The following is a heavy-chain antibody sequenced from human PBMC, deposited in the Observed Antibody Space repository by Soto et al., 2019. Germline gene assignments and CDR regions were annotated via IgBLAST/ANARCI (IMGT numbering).Heavy chain of an antibody. J-gene: IGHJ4*02. D-gene: IGHD3-16*01. V-gene: IGHV3-74*01. Sequence: PGGSLRLSCAASGFAFSNYWMHWVRQAPGKGLVWVSRFNNDGSDTVYADSVNGRFIISRDNAKNTLYLQMNSLRAEDTAVYYCARGLFGPDFWGQGTPVTVSS. CDR3: ARGLFGPDF. CDR1: GFAFSNYW. CDR2: FNNDGSDT.